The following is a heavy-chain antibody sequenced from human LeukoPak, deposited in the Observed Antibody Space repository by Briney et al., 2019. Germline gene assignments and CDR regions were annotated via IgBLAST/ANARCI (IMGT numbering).Heavy chain of an antibody. D-gene: IGHD1-1*01. J-gene: IGHJ4*02. Sequence: GGSLRLSCAASGFSFSNYAMSWVRQALGKGLEWVSGVSASGASTYSEDSVKGRFIISRDNSDNTVFLHMNSLRAEDTAVYYCTRQHTAWYVDYWGQGILVTVSS. CDR1: GFSFSNYA. V-gene: IGHV3-23*01. CDR3: TRQHTAWYVDY. CDR2: VSASGAST.